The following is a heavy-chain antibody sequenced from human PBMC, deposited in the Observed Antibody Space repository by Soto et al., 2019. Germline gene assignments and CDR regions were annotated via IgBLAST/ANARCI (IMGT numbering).Heavy chain of an antibody. CDR2: IYYSGST. V-gene: IGHV4-59*01. D-gene: IGHD3-9*01. CDR3: ARGADYDSLTGGQFYGMDV. Sequence: PSETLSLTCAASGVSISGYYWSWIRQPPGKGLEWIWYIYYSGSTNYNPPLKSRVTISVDTSRNQFSLKLSSVSDVDTAVYYCARGADYDSLTGGQFYGMDVWGQGTTVTVSS. CDR1: GVSISGYY. J-gene: IGHJ6*02.